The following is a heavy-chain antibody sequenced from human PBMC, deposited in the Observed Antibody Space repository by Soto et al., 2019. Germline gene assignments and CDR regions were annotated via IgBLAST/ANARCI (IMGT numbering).Heavy chain of an antibody. CDR1: GYPFTSYG. CDR2: ISANSGAT. Sequence: ASVKVSCKASGYPFTSYGFSWERQAPGKGLEWVGWISANSGATNSAKTLQGRATLTTDTSTGSAYMDLTSLRSDDTAVYYCARDFRGSCTGTSFIYFDYWFQGTQVTVFS. V-gene: IGHV1-18*01. D-gene: IGHD2-2*01. CDR3: ARDFRGSCTGTSFIYFDY. J-gene: IGHJ4*02.